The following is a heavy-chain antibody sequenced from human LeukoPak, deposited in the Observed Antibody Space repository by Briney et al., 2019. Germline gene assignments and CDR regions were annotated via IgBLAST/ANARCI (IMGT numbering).Heavy chain of an antibody. D-gene: IGHD6-13*01. V-gene: IGHV1-69*13. CDR1: GGTFSNYA. CDR2: IIPIFATP. J-gene: IGHJ4*02. Sequence: ASVKVPCKASGGTFSNYAISWVRQSPGQGLEWMGGIIPIFATPNYAQKFQGRITITADESTSTAYMELSSLRSEDTALYYCAIRGSLAAPGKFDYWGQGTLVTVSS. CDR3: AIRGSLAAPGKFDY.